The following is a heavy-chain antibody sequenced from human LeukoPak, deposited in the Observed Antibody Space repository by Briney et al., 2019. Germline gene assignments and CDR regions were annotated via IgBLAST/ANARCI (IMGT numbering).Heavy chain of an antibody. CDR1: GFTFSSYA. CDR3: AQPPRGY. D-gene: IGHD3-10*01. J-gene: IGHJ4*02. CDR2: ISSSGSIM. Sequence: PGGSLRLSCVASGFTFSSYAMSWVRLAPGKGLECISYISSSGSIMYYADSVKGRFTISRDNAKNSLYLQMNSLRAEDTAVYYCAQPPRGYWGQGTLVTVSS. V-gene: IGHV3-11*01.